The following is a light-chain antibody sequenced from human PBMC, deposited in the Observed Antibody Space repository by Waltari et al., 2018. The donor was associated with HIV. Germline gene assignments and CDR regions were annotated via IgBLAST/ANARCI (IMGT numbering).Light chain of an antibody. J-gene: IGLJ3*02. Sequence: QSVLTQPPSASGTPGQRVAISCSGSSPNIGSNYVYWYQQLPGTAPKVLIYRSSQRPSGVPDRFSGSKSGTSASLAISALRSEDEADYYCATWDDSLSGPVFGGGTKLTVL. CDR2: RSS. CDR1: SPNIGSNY. V-gene: IGLV1-47*01. CDR3: ATWDDSLSGPV.